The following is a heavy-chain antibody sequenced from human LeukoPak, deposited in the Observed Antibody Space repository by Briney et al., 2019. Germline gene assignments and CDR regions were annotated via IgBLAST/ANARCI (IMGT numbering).Heavy chain of an antibody. Sequence: GGSLRLSCAASGFTFSSYSMNWVRQAPGKGLEWVSSISSSSSYIYYADSVKGRFTISRDNAKNSLYLQMSSLSAEDTAVYYCARAIHGIFIYYMDVWGRGTTVTISS. CDR2: ISSSSSYI. V-gene: IGHV3-21*04. J-gene: IGHJ6*03. CDR3: ARAIHGIFIYYMDV. D-gene: IGHD3-9*01. CDR1: GFTFSSYS.